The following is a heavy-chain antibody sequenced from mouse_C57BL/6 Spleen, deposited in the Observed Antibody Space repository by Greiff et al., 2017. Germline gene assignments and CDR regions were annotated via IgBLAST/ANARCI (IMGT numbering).Heavy chain of an antibody. CDR3: AIITTVVASYYAMDY. CDR2: IHPSDSDT. V-gene: IGHV1-74*01. Sequence: QVQLKQPGAELVKPGASVTVSCTASGYTFTSYWMHWVKQRPGQGLEWIGRIHPSDSDTNYNQKFKGKATLTVDKSSSTAYMQLSSLTSEDSAVYYCAIITTVVASYYAMDYWGQGTSVTVSS. D-gene: IGHD1-1*01. CDR1: GYTFTSYW. J-gene: IGHJ4*01.